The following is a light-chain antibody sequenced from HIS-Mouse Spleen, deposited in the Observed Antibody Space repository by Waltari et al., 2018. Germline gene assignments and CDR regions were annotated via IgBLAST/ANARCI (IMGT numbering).Light chain of an antibody. CDR1: ALPKKY. CDR2: EDS. Sequence: SYELTQPPSVSVSPGQTARITCSGDALPKKYAYWYQQKSGQAPVLVIYEDSKRPSGLPGRCSGASSGTMATLTSSGAQVEDEADYYCYSTDSSGNHRVFGGGTKLTVL. V-gene: IGLV3-10*01. J-gene: IGLJ2*01. CDR3: YSTDSSGNHRV.